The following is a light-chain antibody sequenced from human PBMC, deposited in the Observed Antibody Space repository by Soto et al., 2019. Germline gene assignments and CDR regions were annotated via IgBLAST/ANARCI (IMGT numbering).Light chain of an antibody. CDR2: NNN. V-gene: IGLV1-44*01. J-gene: IGLJ3*02. Sequence: QSVLTQTPSASGTPGQTVTISCSGSRSNIGNNAVSWYQQFPGTAPKLLLYNNNQRPSGVPDRVSGSKSGTSASLAISGLQSEDEAEYYCATWDDSLNARGVFGGGTKLTVL. CDR1: RSNIGNNA. CDR3: ATWDDSLNARGV.